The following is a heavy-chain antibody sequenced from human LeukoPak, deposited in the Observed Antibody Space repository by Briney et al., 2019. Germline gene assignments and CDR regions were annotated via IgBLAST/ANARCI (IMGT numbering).Heavy chain of an antibody. J-gene: IGHJ4*02. CDR2: IDADGETT. Sequence: GGSLRLSCAASGFTFSDYWIQWVRQAPGEGLVWVSRIDADGETTHYADSVKGRFSISRDNDRNTVYLQMSSLRAEDTAVYYCTRSRWSGYGNDWGQGTRVTVSS. D-gene: IGHD3-3*01. CDR1: GFTFSDYW. V-gene: IGHV3-74*01. CDR3: TRSRWSGYGND.